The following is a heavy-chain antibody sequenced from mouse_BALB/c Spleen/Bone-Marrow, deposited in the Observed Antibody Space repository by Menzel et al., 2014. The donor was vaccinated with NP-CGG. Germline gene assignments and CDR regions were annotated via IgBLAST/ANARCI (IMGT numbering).Heavy chain of an antibody. J-gene: IGHJ3*01. Sequence: VKLMESGAELVKPGASVKLSCKASGYTFTSYWMHWVKQRPAQGLEWIGEINPSNGRTNYNEKFKSKATLTVDKSSSTAYMQLSSLTSEDSAVYYCARGGRYDERTWFAYWGQGTLVTVSA. CDR3: ARGGRYDERTWFAY. CDR2: INPSNGRT. D-gene: IGHD2-14*01. CDR1: GYTFTSYW. V-gene: IGHV1S81*02.